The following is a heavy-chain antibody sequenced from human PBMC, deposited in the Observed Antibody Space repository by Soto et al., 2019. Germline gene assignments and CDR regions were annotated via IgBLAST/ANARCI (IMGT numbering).Heavy chain of an antibody. D-gene: IGHD2-21*02. CDR3: ARARTIVVVTAIPPEFDY. CDR2: IYPGDSDT. Sequence: PGESLKISCKGSGYSFTSYWIGWVRQMPGKGLEWMGIIYPGDSDTRYSPSFQGQVTISADKSISTAYLQWSSLKASDTAMYYCARARTIVVVTAIPPEFDYWGQGTLVTVSS. V-gene: IGHV5-51*01. J-gene: IGHJ4*02. CDR1: GYSFTSYW.